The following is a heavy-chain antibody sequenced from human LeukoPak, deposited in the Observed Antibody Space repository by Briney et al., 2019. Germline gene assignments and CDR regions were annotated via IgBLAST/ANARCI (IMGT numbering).Heavy chain of an antibody. CDR2: IIPIFGTA. J-gene: IGHJ4*02. Sequence: GASVKVSCKASGGTFSSYAISWVRQAPGQGLEWMGGIIPIFGTANYAQKFQGRVTITADESTSTAYMELSGLRSEDTAVYYCARADSHCSGGSCYPTDYWGQGTLVTVSS. CDR1: GGTFSSYA. V-gene: IGHV1-69*01. D-gene: IGHD2-15*01. CDR3: ARADSHCSGGSCYPTDY.